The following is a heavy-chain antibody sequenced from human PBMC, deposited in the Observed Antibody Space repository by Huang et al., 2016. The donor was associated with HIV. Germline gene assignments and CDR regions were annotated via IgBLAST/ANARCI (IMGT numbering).Heavy chain of an antibody. J-gene: IGHJ3*02. V-gene: IGHV7-4-1*02. CDR2: INTDTGNP. CDR1: GYRFTQYA. CDR3: ARLPYGFGAFDI. D-gene: IGHD3-3*01. Sequence: GASVKVSCKASGYRFTQYAMKWVRQAPGQGLEWMGWINTDTGNPTYAQGFTGRFVFSLDASVSTAYLQINSLKDEDTAIYYCARLPYGFGAFDIWGQGTMVTVSS.